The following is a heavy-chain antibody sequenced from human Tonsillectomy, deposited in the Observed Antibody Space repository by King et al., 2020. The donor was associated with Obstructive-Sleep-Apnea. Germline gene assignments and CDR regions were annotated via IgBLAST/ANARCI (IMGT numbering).Heavy chain of an antibody. CDR1: GFTFGSYS. V-gene: IGHV3-48*04. Sequence: QLVQSGGGLVQPGGSLRLSCAASGFTFGSYSMNWVRQAPGKGLGWVSYITSRSSPIYYADSVKGRFTISRDNAKNSLYLQMNSLRAGDTAVYYCARARPNDGDHDYYYAMDVWGQGTTVTVSS. D-gene: IGHD4-17*01. J-gene: IGHJ6*02. CDR2: ITSRSSPI. CDR3: ARARPNDGDHDYYYAMDV.